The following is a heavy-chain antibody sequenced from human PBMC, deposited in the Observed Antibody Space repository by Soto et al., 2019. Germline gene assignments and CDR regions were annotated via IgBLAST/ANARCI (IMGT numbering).Heavy chain of an antibody. J-gene: IGHJ6*02. D-gene: IGHD2-8*01. CDR3: AKDIVLMVYAIRRNIHYSGMDV. CDR2: ISAYNGNT. Sequence: APLQNCCRKCVETGKSVGIGGGRNTPGQKRERMGWISAYNGNTNYAQKLQGRVTMTTDTSTSTAYMELRSLRSDDTAVYYCAKDIVLMVYAIRRNIHYSGMDVWGQGTTVTVSS. CDR1: VETGKSVG. V-gene: IGHV1-18*01.